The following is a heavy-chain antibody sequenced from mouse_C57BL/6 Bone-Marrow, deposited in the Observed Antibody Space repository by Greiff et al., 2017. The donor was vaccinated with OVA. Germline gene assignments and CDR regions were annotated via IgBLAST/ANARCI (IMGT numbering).Heavy chain of an antibody. J-gene: IGHJ1*03. V-gene: IGHV1-59*01. Sequence: VQLQQPGAELVRPGTSVKLSCKASGYTFTSYWMHWVKQRPGQGLEWIGVIDPSDSYTNYNQKFKGKATLTVDTSSSTAYMQLSSLTSEDSAVYYCADGYYWYCDVWGTGTTVTVSS. D-gene: IGHD2-3*01. CDR1: GYTFTSYW. CDR3: ADGYYWYCDV. CDR2: IDPSDSYT.